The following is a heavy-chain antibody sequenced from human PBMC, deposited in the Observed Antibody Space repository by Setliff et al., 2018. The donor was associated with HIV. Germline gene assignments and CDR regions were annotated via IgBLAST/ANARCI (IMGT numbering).Heavy chain of an antibody. CDR2: IYYSGST. CDR1: GGSISSHY. D-gene: IGHD6-19*01. Sequence: PSETLSLTCTVSGGSISSHYWSWIRQPPGKGPEWIGYIYYSGSTNYNPSLKSRVTISVDTSKNQFSLTLISVTAADTAVYYCARGAWYTSGWYSSRYMDVWGKGTTVTVSS. V-gene: IGHV4-59*11. J-gene: IGHJ6*03. CDR3: ARGAWYTSGWYSSRYMDV.